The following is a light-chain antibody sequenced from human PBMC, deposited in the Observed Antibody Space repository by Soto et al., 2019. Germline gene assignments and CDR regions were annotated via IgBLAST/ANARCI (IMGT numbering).Light chain of an antibody. Sequence: QSALTQPRSVSGSPGQSVTISCTGTNNDVGFYNYVSWYQQQLGKAPKLLIYDVNKRPSAVPPRFSGSKSANTASLTISGLQAADEADYYCNSYAGGLVLFGGGTQLTVL. J-gene: IGLJ2*01. CDR1: NNDVGFYNY. CDR2: DVN. V-gene: IGLV2-11*01. CDR3: NSYAGGLVL.